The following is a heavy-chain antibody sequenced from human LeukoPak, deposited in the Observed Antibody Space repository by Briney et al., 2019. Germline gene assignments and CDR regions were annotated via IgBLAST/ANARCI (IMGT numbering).Heavy chain of an antibody. CDR1: GFTFSSYW. CDR2: INSDGTST. J-gene: IGHJ4*02. Sequence: GGSLRLSCAASGFTFSSYWMHWVRQVPGKGLVWVSRINSDGTSTTYADSVKGRFTISRDNAKNTLYLQMNSLRAEDTAAYYCARGASGYSYGWGQGTLVTVSS. CDR3: ARGASGYSYG. V-gene: IGHV3-74*01. D-gene: IGHD5-18*01.